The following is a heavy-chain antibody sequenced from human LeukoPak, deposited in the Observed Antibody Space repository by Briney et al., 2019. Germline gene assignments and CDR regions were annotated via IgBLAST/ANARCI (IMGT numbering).Heavy chain of an antibody. V-gene: IGHV4-34*01. CDR1: GRSFSGYY. Sequence: SETLSLTCAVYGRSFSGYYWSWIRQTPGKGLEWIGEINHSGSTNYNPSLKSRVTISVDTSKNQFSLKLSSVTAADTAVYYCARVLAYYDSSGYYGFDYWGQGTLVTVSS. D-gene: IGHD3-22*01. CDR3: ARVLAYYDSSGYYGFDY. J-gene: IGHJ4*02. CDR2: INHSGST.